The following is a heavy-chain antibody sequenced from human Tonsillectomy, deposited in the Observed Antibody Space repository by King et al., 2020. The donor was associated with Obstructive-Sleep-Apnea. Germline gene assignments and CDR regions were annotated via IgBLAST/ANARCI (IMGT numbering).Heavy chain of an antibody. Sequence: QLVQSGAEVKKPGESLKISCKGSGYSFTSYWIGWVRQMPGKGLEWMGIIYPGDSDTRYSPSFQGQVTISADKSISTAYLQWSSLKASDTAMYYCARRLIDSSVHTPLGAFDIWGQGTMVTVSS. CDR2: IYPGDSDT. J-gene: IGHJ3*02. V-gene: IGHV5-51*01. CDR1: GYSFTSYW. CDR3: ARRLIDSSVHTPLGAFDI. D-gene: IGHD3-22*01.